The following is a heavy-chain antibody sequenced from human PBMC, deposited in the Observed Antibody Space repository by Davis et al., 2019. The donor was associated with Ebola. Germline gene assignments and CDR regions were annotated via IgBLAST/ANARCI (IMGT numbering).Heavy chain of an antibody. CDR1: GYTFTSYG. Sequence: ASVKVSCKASGYTFTSYGISWVRQAPGQGLEWMRWISAYNGNTNYAQKLQGRVTMTTDTSTSTAYMELRSLRSDDTAVYYCARTGDYVYPPHYYYGMDVWGQGTTVTVSS. CDR3: ARTGDYVYPPHYYYGMDV. CDR2: ISAYNGNT. D-gene: IGHD4-17*01. J-gene: IGHJ6*02. V-gene: IGHV1-18*01.